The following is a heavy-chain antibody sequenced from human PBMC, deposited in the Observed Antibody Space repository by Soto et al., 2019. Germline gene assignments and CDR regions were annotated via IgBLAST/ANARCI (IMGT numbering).Heavy chain of an antibody. CDR2: IIPIFGTA. CDR1: GGTFSSYA. V-gene: IGHV1-69*13. Sequence: SVKVSGKAAGGTFSSYAISWVRQAPGQGLEWMGGIIPIFGTANYAQKFQGRVTITADESTSTAYMELSSLRSEDTAVYYCASGMATSRSFQDYWGQGTLVTVSS. J-gene: IGHJ4*02. CDR3: ASGMATSRSFQDY. D-gene: IGHD5-12*01.